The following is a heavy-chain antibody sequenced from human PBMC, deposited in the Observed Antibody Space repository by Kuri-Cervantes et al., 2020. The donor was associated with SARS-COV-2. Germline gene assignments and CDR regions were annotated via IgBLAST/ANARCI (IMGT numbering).Heavy chain of an antibody. D-gene: IGHD3-3*01. CDR2: IYYSGST. CDR1: GGSISSYY. V-gene: IGHV4-59*12. CDR3: ARGDFWSGPRPYFDY. J-gene: IGHJ4*02. Sequence: SETLSLTCTVSGGSISSYYWSWIRQPPGKGLEWIGYIYYSGSTNYNPSLKSRVTISVDTSKNQFSLKLSSVTAADTAVYYCARGDFWSGPRPYFDYWGQGTLVTVSS.